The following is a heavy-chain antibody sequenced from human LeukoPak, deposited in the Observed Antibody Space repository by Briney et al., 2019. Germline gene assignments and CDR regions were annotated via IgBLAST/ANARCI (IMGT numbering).Heavy chain of an antibody. CDR2: IKQDESER. V-gene: IGHV3-7*01. J-gene: IGHJ4*02. CDR1: GFTFNSYW. CDR3: ARDQGEEFDY. D-gene: IGHD3-16*01. Sequence: PGGSLRLSCAASGFTFNSYWMSWVRQAPGKGLEWVANIKQDESERYYVDSVKGRFTISRDNAKNSLYLQMNSLRAGDTAVYYCARDQGEEFDYWGQGTLVTVSS.